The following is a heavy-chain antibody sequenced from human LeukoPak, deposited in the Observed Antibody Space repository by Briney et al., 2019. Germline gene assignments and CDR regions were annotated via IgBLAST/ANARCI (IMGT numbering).Heavy chain of an antibody. V-gene: IGHV1-2*02. CDR1: GYTFTGYY. CDR2: INPNSGGT. Sequence: RASVKVSCKASGYTFTGYYMHWVRQAPGQGLEWMGWINPNSGGTNYAQKFQGRVTMTRNTSISTAYMELSSLRSEDTAVYYCARSSPSKGFDYWGQGTLVTVSS. D-gene: IGHD2/OR15-2a*01. CDR3: ARSSPSKGFDY. J-gene: IGHJ4*02.